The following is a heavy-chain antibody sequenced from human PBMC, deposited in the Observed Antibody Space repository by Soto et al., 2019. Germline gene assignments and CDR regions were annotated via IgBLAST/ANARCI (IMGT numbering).Heavy chain of an antibody. CDR1: GYTFTRYY. CDR3: ARERGITVLAVVNNGDSFDI. Sequence: QVHLVQSGAEVKKPGASVKVSCKASGYTFTRYYVHWVRQAPGQGLEWMGIINPSGGSTSYAQKLQGRVTMTRDKSTSTVYMELTSLRYEDTAVYFCARERGITVLAVVNNGDSFDIWGQGTVVTVSS. CDR2: INPSGGST. V-gene: IGHV1-46*01. D-gene: IGHD3-22*01. J-gene: IGHJ3*02.